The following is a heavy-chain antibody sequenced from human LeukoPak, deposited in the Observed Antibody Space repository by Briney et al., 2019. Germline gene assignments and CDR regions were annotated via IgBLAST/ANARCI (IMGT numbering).Heavy chain of an antibody. CDR3: ARSVVVPAAMLVGNAFDI. CDR1: GYTFTSYY. D-gene: IGHD2-2*01. CDR2: TIPSGGST. J-gene: IGHJ3*02. V-gene: IGHV1-46*01. Sequence: ASVKVSCKASGYTFTSYYMHWVRHAPGQGLECMGITIPSGGSTSYAQKFQGRVTMTRDTSISTAYMELSRLRSDDTAVYYCARSVVVPAAMLVGNAFDIWGQGTMVTVSS.